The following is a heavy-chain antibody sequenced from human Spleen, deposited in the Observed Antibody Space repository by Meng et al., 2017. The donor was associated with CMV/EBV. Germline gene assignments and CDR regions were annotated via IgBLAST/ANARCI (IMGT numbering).Heavy chain of an antibody. CDR3: AKARFVLAAHDYFDS. Sequence: LSLTCAASGFTFSSSWMHWVCQAPEKGLEWVADINRDGSEKYYVDSVKGRLTISRDNAKNSLYLQVNSLRAEDTAVYHCAKARFVLAAHDYFDSWGQGTLVTVSS. J-gene: IGHJ4*02. CDR2: INRDGSEK. V-gene: IGHV3-52*01. D-gene: IGHD4/OR15-4a*01. CDR1: GFTFSSSW.